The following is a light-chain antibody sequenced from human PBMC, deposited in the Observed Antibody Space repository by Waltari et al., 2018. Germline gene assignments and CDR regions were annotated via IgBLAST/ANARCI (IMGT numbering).Light chain of an antibody. Sequence: QSALTQPASVSGSPGQSVTVSCTGSSADVGGFNYVSWYQQHPGNVPKLMIYDVRQRPTGGSDRFSASRSGNTASRTISGLQPEDEADYYCCSYAGRSTWVCGTGTKLTVL. V-gene: IGLV2-23*02. J-gene: IGLJ3*02. CDR1: SADVGGFNY. CDR3: CSYAGRSTWV. CDR2: DVR.